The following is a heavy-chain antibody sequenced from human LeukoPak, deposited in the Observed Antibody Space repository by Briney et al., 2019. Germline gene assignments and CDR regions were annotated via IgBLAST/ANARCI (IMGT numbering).Heavy chain of an antibody. D-gene: IGHD5-12*01. V-gene: IGHV3-9*01. CDR1: GFTFDDYA. CDR3: AINGGGDSGYGNFDY. J-gene: IGHJ4*02. Sequence: GGSLRLSCAVSGFTFDDYAMHWVRQVPGKGLEWVSVINWDSASIGYADSVRGRFTTSRDKAKNSLYLQMNSLRAEDTAFYYCAINGGGDSGYGNFDYWGQGTLVTVSS. CDR2: INWDSASI.